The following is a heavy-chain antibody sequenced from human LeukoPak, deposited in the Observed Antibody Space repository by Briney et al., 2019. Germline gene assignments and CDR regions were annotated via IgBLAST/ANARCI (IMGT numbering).Heavy chain of an antibody. Sequence: GGSLRLSCAASGFTFSSYAMSWVRQAPGKGLEWVSAISGSGSGTYYADSVRGRFTISRDNSKNTLYLQMNSLRAEDAAVYFCAKAPVTSCRGAYCYPFDSWGQGTLVTVSS. CDR3: AKAPVTSCRGAYCYPFDS. CDR2: ISGSGSGT. V-gene: IGHV3-23*01. D-gene: IGHD2-21*01. CDR1: GFTFSSYA. J-gene: IGHJ4*02.